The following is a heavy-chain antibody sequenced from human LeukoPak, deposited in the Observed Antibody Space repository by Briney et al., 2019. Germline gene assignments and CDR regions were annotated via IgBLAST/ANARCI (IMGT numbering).Heavy chain of an antibody. Sequence: PGGSLRLSCAASGFTFSSYEMNWVRQAPGKGLEWVSYISSSGSTIYYADSVKGRFTISRDNAKNSLYLQMNSLRAEDTAVYYCARAGSSGWAYFDYWGQGTLVTVSS. V-gene: IGHV3-48*03. CDR2: ISSSGSTI. CDR1: GFTFSSYE. D-gene: IGHD6-19*01. CDR3: ARAGSSGWAYFDY. J-gene: IGHJ4*02.